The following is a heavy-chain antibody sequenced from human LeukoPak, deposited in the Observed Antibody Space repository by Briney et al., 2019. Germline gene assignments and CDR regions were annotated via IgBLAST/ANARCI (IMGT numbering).Heavy chain of an antibody. V-gene: IGHV4-30-2*01. D-gene: IGHD3-10*01. CDR1: GGSISSGGYS. CDR3: ARGRFYYGSGSPGFFDY. Sequence: SETLSLTCAVSGGSISSGGYSWSWIRQPPGKGLEWIGYIYHSGSTYYNPSLKSRVTISVDRSKNQFSLKLSSVAAADTAVYHCARGRFYYGSGSPGFFDYWGQGTLVTVSS. CDR2: IYHSGST. J-gene: IGHJ4*02.